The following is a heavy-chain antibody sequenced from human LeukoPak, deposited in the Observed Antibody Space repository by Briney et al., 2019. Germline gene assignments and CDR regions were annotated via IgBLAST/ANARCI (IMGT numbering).Heavy chain of an antibody. Sequence: PSETLSLTCTVSGASISSSSYYWDWIRQPPGKGLEWIGSVYYSGSTYYNPSLRSRVTISVDTSKNQFSLKLSSVTAADTAVYYCARDMDGGPGPFDYWGQGTLVTVSS. J-gene: IGHJ4*02. V-gene: IGHV4-39*07. D-gene: IGHD4-23*01. CDR1: GASISSSSYY. CDR2: VYYSGST. CDR3: ARDMDGGPGPFDY.